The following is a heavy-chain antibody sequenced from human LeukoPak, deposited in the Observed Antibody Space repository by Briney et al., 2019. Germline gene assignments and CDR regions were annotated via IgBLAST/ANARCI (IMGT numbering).Heavy chain of an antibody. V-gene: IGHV1-46*02. CDR1: GYTFNGYY. CDR3: ASIAVAGTKDPLDY. J-gene: IGHJ4*02. D-gene: IGHD6-19*01. Sequence: ASVKVSCKASGYTFNGYYMHWVRQAPGQGLEWMGIINPSGGSTSYAQKFQGRVTMARDMSTSTVYMELSSLRSEDTAVYYCASIAVAGTKDPLDYWGQGTLVTVSS. CDR2: INPSGGST.